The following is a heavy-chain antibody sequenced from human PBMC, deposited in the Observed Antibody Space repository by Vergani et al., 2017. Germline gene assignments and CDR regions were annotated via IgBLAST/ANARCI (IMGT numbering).Heavy chain of an antibody. Sequence: QVQLVQSGAEVKKPGSSVKVSCKASGGTFSSYAISWVRQAPGQGLEWMGWINPNSGGTNYAQKFQGRVTMTRDTSISTAYMELSRLRSDDTAVYYCARGPLRGYSGYDTLDAFDIWGQGTMVTVSS. V-gene: IGHV1-2*02. J-gene: IGHJ3*02. CDR3: ARGPLRGYSGYDTLDAFDI. CDR2: INPNSGGT. D-gene: IGHD5-12*01. CDR1: GGTFSSYA.